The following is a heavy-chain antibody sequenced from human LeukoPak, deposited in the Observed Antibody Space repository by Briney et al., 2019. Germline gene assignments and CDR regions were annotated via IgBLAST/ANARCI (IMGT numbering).Heavy chain of an antibody. J-gene: IGHJ4*02. Sequence: GASVKVSCKASGYTFTSYGISWVRQAPGQGLEWMGWISAYNGNTNYAQKLQGRVTMTTDTSTSTAYMELRSLRSDDTAVYYCAGDTPSDYYDSSGGFDYWGQGTLVTVSS. CDR2: ISAYNGNT. CDR3: AGDTPSDYYDSSGGFDY. D-gene: IGHD3-22*01. V-gene: IGHV1-18*01. CDR1: GYTFTSYG.